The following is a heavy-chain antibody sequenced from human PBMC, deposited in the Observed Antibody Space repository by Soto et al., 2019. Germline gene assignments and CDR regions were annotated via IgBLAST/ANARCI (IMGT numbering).Heavy chain of an antibody. J-gene: IGHJ4*02. CDR2: IYYSGRT. D-gene: IGHD2-15*01. V-gene: IGHV4-39*01. CDR1: GGSISSSSYY. Sequence: QLQLQESGPGLVKPSETLSLTCTVSGGSISSSSYYWGWIRQPPGKGLEWIGSIYYSGRTYYNPSLKSRVTISVDTSKNQFSLKLSSVTAADTAVYYCASPYCSGGSCYLFDYWGQGTLVTVSS. CDR3: ASPYCSGGSCYLFDY.